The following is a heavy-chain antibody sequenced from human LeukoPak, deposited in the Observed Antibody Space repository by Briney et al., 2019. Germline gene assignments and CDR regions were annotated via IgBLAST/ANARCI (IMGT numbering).Heavy chain of an antibody. Sequence: PSETLSLTCTVSGGSISSYYWSWIRQPPGKGLEWIGYTYYSGSTNYNPSLKSRVTISVDTSKNQFSLKLSSVTAADTAVYYCARGPDGYILDYWGQGTLVTVSS. D-gene: IGHD5-24*01. CDR1: GGSISSYY. CDR2: TYYSGST. V-gene: IGHV4-59*01. CDR3: ARGPDGYILDY. J-gene: IGHJ4*02.